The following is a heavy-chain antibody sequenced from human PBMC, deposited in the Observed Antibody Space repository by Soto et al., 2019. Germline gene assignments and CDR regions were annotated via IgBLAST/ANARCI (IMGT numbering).Heavy chain of an antibody. J-gene: IGHJ5*02. CDR2: IRISGSSGSSTT. CDR1: AFTFSNYA. CDR3: AKHGYSNYVRNWFDP. D-gene: IGHD4-4*01. V-gene: IGHV3-48*02. Sequence: GGSLRLSCAASAFTFSNYAMSWVRQAPGKGLEWISYIRISGSSGSSTTYYADSVKGRFTISRDNAKNSLYLQMSSLRDEDTAVYYCAKHGYSNYVRNWFDPWGQGTLVTVSS.